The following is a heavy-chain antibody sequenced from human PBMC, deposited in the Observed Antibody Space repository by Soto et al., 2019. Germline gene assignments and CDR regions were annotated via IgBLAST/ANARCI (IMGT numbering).Heavy chain of an antibody. J-gene: IGHJ4*02. CDR2: ISLSGSDM. CDR3: VRDYIWCVDY. V-gene: IGHV3-48*01. D-gene: IGHD2-8*01. Sequence: GSLRLSCAASGFTFSSYTMNWVRQAPGKGLEWVSYISLSGSDMYYAGSVKGRFTISRDNAKNSLSLQMNSLRAEDTAVYYCVRDYIWCVDYWGQGTTVTLS. CDR1: GFTFSSYT.